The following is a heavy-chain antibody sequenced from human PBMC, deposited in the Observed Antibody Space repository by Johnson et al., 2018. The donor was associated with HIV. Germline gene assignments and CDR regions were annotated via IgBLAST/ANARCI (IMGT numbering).Heavy chain of an antibody. CDR3: ANIAVVYAFDI. D-gene: IGHD6-19*01. Sequence: QVQLVESGGGVVQPGGSLRLSCAASGFTFSSYGMHWVRQAPGKGLEWVAFIRYEGSNKYYADSVKGRFTISRDNSKNTLYLQMNSLRAEDTAVYYCANIAVVYAFDIWGQGTMVTVSS. J-gene: IGHJ3*02. CDR2: IRYEGSNK. CDR1: GFTFSSYG. V-gene: IGHV3-30*02.